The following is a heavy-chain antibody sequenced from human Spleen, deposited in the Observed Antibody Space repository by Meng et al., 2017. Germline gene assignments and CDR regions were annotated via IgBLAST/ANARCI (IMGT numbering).Heavy chain of an antibody. CDR3: ARPSIVGATFDY. D-gene: IGHD1-26*01. V-gene: IGHV1-3*01. CDR1: GYTFTSYA. J-gene: IGHJ4*02. Sequence: QVQSVQSGAEVKKPGASVKVSCKASGYTFTSYAMHWVRQAPGQRLEWMGWINAGNGNTKYSQKFQGRVTITRDTSASTAYMELSSLRSEDTAVYYCARPSIVGATFDYWGQGTLVTVSS. CDR2: INAGNGNT.